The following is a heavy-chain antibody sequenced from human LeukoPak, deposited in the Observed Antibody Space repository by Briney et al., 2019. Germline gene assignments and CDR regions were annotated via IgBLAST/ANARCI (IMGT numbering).Heavy chain of an antibody. Sequence: ASVKVSCKASGYTFTGYYMHWVRQAPGQGLEWMGIINPSGGSTSYAQKFQGRVTMTRDMSTSTVYMELRSLRSDDTAVYYCARGHNAYFDYWGQGTLVTVSS. J-gene: IGHJ4*02. V-gene: IGHV1-46*01. D-gene: IGHD2-8*01. CDR3: ARGHNAYFDY. CDR2: INPSGGST. CDR1: GYTFTGYY.